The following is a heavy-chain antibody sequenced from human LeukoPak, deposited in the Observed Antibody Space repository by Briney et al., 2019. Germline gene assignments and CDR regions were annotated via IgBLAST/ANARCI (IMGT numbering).Heavy chain of an antibody. CDR1: GFTFSTYA. J-gene: IGHJ6*02. Sequence: GGSLRLSCAASGFTFSTYAMHWVRQAPGKGLEWVAVISNDAYNKYYADSVKGRFTISRDNAKNSLYLQMNSLRAQDTAVYYCARERPSDDALWFGETRIYGMDVWGQGTTVAVSS. D-gene: IGHD3-10*01. CDR3: ARERPSDDALWFGETRIYGMDV. CDR2: ISNDAYNK. V-gene: IGHV3-30-3*01.